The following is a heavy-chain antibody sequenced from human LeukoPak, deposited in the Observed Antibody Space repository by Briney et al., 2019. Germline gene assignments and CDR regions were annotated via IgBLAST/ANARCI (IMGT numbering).Heavy chain of an antibody. D-gene: IGHD3/OR15-3a*01. CDR2: VWHDGSIQ. CDR1: GFSFSTYA. J-gene: IGHJ3*02. V-gene: IGHV3-33*06. Sequence: GRSLRLSCAASGFSFSTYAMNWVRQAPGKGLDWVAIVWHDGSIQKYADSVKGRFTISRDNSRNTVDLQMNSLRADDTAVYFCAKGGSRPLDDAFDIWGRGTMVTVSS. CDR3: AKGGSRPLDDAFDI.